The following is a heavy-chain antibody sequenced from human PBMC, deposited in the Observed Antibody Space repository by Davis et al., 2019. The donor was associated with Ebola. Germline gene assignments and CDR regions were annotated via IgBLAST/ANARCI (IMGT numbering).Heavy chain of an antibody. CDR1: GYTFTSYG. J-gene: IGHJ6*02. CDR3: ARDFPIVVVVAATSYYYGMDV. D-gene: IGHD2-15*01. CDR2: ISAYNGNT. V-gene: IGHV1-18*01. Sequence: ASVKVSCKASGYTFTSYGISWVRQAPGQGLEWMGWISAYNGNTNYAQKLQGRVTMTTDTSTSTAYMELRSLRSDDTAVYYCARDFPIVVVVAATSYYYGMDVWGQGTTVTVSS.